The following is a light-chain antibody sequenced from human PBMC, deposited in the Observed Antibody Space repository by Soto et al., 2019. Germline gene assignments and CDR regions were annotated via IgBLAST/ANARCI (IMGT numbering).Light chain of an antibody. Sequence: EIVLTQSPATLSLSPGERATLSCRASQIVISYLAWYQQKPGQAPRLLIYDASNRATGIPARFSGSGSGTDFTLTISSLEPEDFAVYYCQQRSNWPPSITFGQGTRLE. V-gene: IGKV3-11*01. J-gene: IGKJ5*01. CDR2: DAS. CDR3: QQRSNWPPSIT. CDR1: QIVISY.